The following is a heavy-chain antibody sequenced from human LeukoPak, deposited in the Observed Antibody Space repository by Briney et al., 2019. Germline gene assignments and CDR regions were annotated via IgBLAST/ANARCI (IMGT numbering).Heavy chain of an antibody. CDR3: ARGGDWGSFDH. CDR1: GGSISSSSYY. Sequence: SETLSLTCTVSGGSISSSSYYWGWIRQPPGKGLEWIGSIYYSGSTYYNPSLKSRVTISVDTSKNQFSLKLSSVTAADTAVYYCARGGDWGSFDHWGQGTLVTVSS. J-gene: IGHJ4*02. D-gene: IGHD7-27*01. CDR2: IYYSGST. V-gene: IGHV4-39*01.